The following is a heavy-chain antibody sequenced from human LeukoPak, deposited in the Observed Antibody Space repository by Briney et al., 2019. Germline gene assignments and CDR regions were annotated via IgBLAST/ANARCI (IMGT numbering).Heavy chain of an antibody. CDR1: GFTVNSNY. Sequence: PGGSLRLSCAASGFTVNSNYMSWVRQAPGKGLEWVSVIYSGGSTYYADSVKGRFTISRDNSRNTLYLQMNSLRAEDTAVYYCAREKTHYQLLSHYSSNYMDVWGKGTTVTISS. J-gene: IGHJ6*03. CDR3: AREKTHYQLLSHYSSNYMDV. V-gene: IGHV3-66*01. CDR2: IYSGGST. D-gene: IGHD2-2*01.